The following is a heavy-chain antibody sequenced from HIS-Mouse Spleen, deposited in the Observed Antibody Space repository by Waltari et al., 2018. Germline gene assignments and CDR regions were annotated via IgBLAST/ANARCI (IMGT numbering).Heavy chain of an antibody. D-gene: IGHD6-6*01. CDR2: VNPNSGGT. J-gene: IGHJ3*02. CDR1: GYTFTGYY. V-gene: IGHV1-2*02. Sequence: QVQLVQSGAEVKKPGASVKVSCKASGYTFTGYYMHWVRQAPGQGLEWMGWVNPNSGGTNDAQKFQGRVTMTRDTSISTAYMELSRLRSDDTAVYYCARDQASSGDAFDIWGQGTMVTVSS. CDR3: ARDQASSGDAFDI.